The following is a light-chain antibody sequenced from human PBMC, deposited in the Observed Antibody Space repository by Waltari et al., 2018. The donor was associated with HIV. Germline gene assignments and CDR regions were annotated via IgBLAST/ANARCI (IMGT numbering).Light chain of an antibody. CDR2: EVN. CDR1: SSDIGGYNY. CDR3: SSYAGSNSWV. J-gene: IGLJ3*02. Sequence: QSALTQPPSASGSPGQSVPISCTGTSSDIGGYNYVPWYQQYPGKAPKVMIHEVNKRPSGVPDRFSGSKSGNTASLTVSGLQAEDEAYYYCSSYAGSNSWVFGGGTKLTVL. V-gene: IGLV2-8*01.